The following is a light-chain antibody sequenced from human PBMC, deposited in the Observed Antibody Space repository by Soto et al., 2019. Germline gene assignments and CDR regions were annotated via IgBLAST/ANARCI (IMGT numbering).Light chain of an antibody. V-gene: IGKV3-20*01. CDR1: QSVSSSY. CDR3: QKYGSSPLT. CDR2: GAS. Sequence: EIVLTQSPGTLSLSPGERATLSCRASQSVSSSYLAWYQQKPGQAPRLLIYGASSRATGIPDRFSGSGSGTDFTLTLSRLEPEDFAVYYCQKYGSSPLTFGKGTRLEIK. J-gene: IGKJ5*01.